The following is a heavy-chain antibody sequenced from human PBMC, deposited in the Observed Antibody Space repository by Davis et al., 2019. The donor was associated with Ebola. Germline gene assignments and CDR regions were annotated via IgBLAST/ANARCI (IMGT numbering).Heavy chain of an antibody. CDR2: IFYSGST. J-gene: IGHJ3*02. Sequence: SETLSLTCTVSGGSISTYYWSWIRQPPGKGLEWIGYIFYSGSTNYNPAPKSRLIISVDMSKNQFSLKLSSVTAADTAVYYCTRGIGLSAFDIWGQGTMVTVSS. D-gene: IGHD2-2*03. CDR3: TRGIGLSAFDI. CDR1: GGSISTYY. V-gene: IGHV4-59*01.